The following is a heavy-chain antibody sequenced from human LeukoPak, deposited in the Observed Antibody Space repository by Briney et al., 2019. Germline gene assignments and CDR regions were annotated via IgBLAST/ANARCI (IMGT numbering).Heavy chain of an antibody. J-gene: IGHJ6*02. CDR2: ISGSGGST. CDR3: AKSGGLSGSGRLAMDV. V-gene: IGHV3-23*01. CDR1: GFTFSTYA. Sequence: GGSLRLSCAASGFTFSTYAMSWVRLALGKGLEWVSGISGSGGSTYYADSVKGRFTSSRDNSNNTLYVQMNSLRVEDTAVYYCAKSGGLSGSGRLAMDVWGQGTTVTVSS. D-gene: IGHD3-10*01.